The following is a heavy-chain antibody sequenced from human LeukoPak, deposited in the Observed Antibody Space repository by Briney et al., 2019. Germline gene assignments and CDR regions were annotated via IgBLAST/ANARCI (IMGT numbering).Heavy chain of an antibody. D-gene: IGHD3-3*01. CDR3: ARASFWSGYYRVDAFDI. CDR2: IYYSGST. J-gene: IGHJ3*02. CDR1: GGSISSYY. Sequence: SETLSLTCTVSGGSISSYYCSWIRQPPGKGLEWIVYIYYSGSTNYNPSLKSLATISVDTSKNQFSLKLSSVTAADTAVYYCARASFWSGYYRVDAFDIWGQGTMVTVSS. V-gene: IGHV4-59*01.